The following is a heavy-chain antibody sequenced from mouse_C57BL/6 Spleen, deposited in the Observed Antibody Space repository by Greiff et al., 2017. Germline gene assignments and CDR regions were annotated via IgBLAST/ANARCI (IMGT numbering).Heavy chain of an antibody. D-gene: IGHD1-1*01. Sequence: QVQLQQPGAELVRPGSSVKLSCKASGYTFTSYWMDWVKQRPGQGIEWIGNVNPSDSETHYNQKFKDKATLTVDKSSSTAYMQLSSLTSEDSAVYYCARGAYYGSSQFAYWGQGTLVTVSA. CDR1: GYTFTSYW. CDR2: VNPSDSET. CDR3: ARGAYYGSSQFAY. J-gene: IGHJ3*01. V-gene: IGHV1-61*01.